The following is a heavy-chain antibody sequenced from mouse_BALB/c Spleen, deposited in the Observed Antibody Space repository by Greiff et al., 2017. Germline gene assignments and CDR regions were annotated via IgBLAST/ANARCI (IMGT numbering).Heavy chain of an antibody. Sequence: EVQLMESGGGLVQPGGSRKLSCAASGFTFSSFGMHWVRPAPEKGLAWVAYLSRGSSTIYYADTVKGRFTISRVKPKNTLFLQMTRLRSEDTAMYDCATTGGATRGAMDYWGQGTSVTVSS. V-gene: IGHV5-17*02. CDR3: ATTGGATRGAMDY. CDR1: GFTFSSFG. D-gene: IGHD1-1*01. CDR2: LSRGSSTI. J-gene: IGHJ4*01.